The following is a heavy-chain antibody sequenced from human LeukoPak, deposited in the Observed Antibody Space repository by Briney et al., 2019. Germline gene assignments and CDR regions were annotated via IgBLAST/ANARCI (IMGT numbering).Heavy chain of an antibody. CDR1: GFTFSSYS. Sequence: GGSLRLSCAASGFTFSSYSIYWVRQAPAKGLEWISYISSSSVIDYADSVKGRFTVSRDNAKNSLFLQMNSLRAEDTAVYYCARGAYSGRSSYFDYWGQGTLVTVSS. CDR2: ISSSSVI. CDR3: ARGAYSGRSSYFDY. V-gene: IGHV3-48*01. D-gene: IGHD3-10*01. J-gene: IGHJ4*02.